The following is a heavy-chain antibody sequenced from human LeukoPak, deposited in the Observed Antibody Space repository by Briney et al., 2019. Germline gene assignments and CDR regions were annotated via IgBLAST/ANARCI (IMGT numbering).Heavy chain of an antibody. J-gene: IGHJ6*02. CDR3: ARRPRDFGGNSGMDV. D-gene: IGHD4-23*01. CDR2: IYHSGST. Sequence: PETLSLTCAVSGGSISSSNWWSWVRQPPGKGLEWIGEIYHSGSTNYNPSLKSRVTISVDKSKNQFSLKLSSVTAADTAVYYCARRPRDFGGNSGMDVWGQGTTVTVSS. CDR1: GGSISSSNW. V-gene: IGHV4-4*03.